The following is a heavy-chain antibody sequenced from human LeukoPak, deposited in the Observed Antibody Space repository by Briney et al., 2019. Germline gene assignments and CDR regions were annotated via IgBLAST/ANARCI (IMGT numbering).Heavy chain of an antibody. D-gene: IGHD3-3*01. Sequence: SETLSLTCAVFGGSFRGYYWSWLRQTPGKGLEWIGDVSHSAGTNYNPSLKSRVTISVDTSKNQFSLKLSSVTAADTAVYYCARGPRIYYDFWSGYFRKAQYYFDYWGQGTLVTVSS. CDR2: VSHSAGT. V-gene: IGHV4-34*01. J-gene: IGHJ4*02. CDR1: GGSFRGYY. CDR3: ARGPRIYYDFWSGYFRKAQYYFDY.